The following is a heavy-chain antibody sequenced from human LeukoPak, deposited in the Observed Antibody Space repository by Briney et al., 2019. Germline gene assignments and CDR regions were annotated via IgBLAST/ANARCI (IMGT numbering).Heavy chain of an antibody. V-gene: IGHV3-53*01. Sequence: PGGSLRLSCAASGFAVNTKFMNWVRQAPGKGLEWVSVIYSGGLTYYADSVKGRFSIFRDNSKNTVYLQMNSLRAEDTAVYYCANDEAAAGGRLDYWGQGTLVIVSS. CDR1: GFAVNTKF. CDR2: IYSGGLT. D-gene: IGHD6-13*01. CDR3: ANDEAAAGGRLDY. J-gene: IGHJ4*02.